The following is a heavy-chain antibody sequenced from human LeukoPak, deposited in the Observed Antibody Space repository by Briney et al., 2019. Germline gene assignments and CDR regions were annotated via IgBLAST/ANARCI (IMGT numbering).Heavy chain of an antibody. D-gene: IGHD4-17*01. Sequence: SQTLSLTCAISGDSVSSNSAAWNWIRQSPSRGLESLGRTYYRSKWYNDYAVSVKSRITINPDTTTNQFSLQLNSVTPEDTALYYCAREYGDRRYYYYYYMDVWGKGTTVTVSS. CDR2: TYYRSKWYN. V-gene: IGHV6-1*01. CDR3: AREYGDRRYYYYYYMDV. J-gene: IGHJ6*03. CDR1: GDSVSSNSAA.